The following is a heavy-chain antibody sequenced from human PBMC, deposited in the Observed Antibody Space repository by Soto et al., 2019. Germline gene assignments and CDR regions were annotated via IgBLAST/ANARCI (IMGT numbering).Heavy chain of an antibody. Sequence: QVQLVESGGGVVQPGRSLRLSCAASGFTFSSYGMHWVRQAPGKGLEWVAIVWYDGSNKYYADSVKGRFTISRDNSKNTLYLQMNGLGGEDTAVYYCARDATKGEYDYWGQGTLVTVSS. CDR2: VWYDGSNK. J-gene: IGHJ4*02. CDR1: GFTFSSYG. CDR3: ARDATKGEYDY. D-gene: IGHD3-16*01. V-gene: IGHV3-33*01.